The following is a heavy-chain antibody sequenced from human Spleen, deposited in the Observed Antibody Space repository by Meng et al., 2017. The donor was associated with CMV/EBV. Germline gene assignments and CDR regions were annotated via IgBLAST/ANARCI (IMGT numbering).Heavy chain of an antibody. D-gene: IGHD3-22*01. V-gene: IGHV4-61*01. CDR2: IFYSGST. CDR1: GGSVSSGSYY. Sequence: SGGSVSSGSYYWSWIRQPPGKGLEWIRYIFYSGSTNYNPSLKSRVTISVDTSKNQFSLELSSVTAADTAVYYCARDRHYYDKGWFDPWGQGTLVTVSS. J-gene: IGHJ5*02. CDR3: ARDRHYYDKGWFDP.